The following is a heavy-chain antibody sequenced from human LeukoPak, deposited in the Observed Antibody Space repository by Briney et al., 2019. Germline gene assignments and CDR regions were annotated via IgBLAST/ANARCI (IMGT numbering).Heavy chain of an antibody. V-gene: IGHV1-18*01. CDR1: GYTFTSYG. Sequence: ASVKVSCKASGYTFTSYGISWVRQAPGQGLEWMGWISAYNGNTNYAQKFQGRVTMTRDTSISTAYMELSRLRSDDTAVYYCARDLGYGGNFVNAFDIWGQGTMVTVSS. D-gene: IGHD4-23*01. J-gene: IGHJ3*02. CDR2: ISAYNGNT. CDR3: ARDLGYGGNFVNAFDI.